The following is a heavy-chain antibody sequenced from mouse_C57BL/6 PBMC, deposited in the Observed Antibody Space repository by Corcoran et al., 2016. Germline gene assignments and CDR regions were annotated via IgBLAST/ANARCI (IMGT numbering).Heavy chain of an antibody. CDR2: INTYSGVP. CDR1: GYTFTTYG. D-gene: IGHD2-2*01. J-gene: IGHJ2*01. V-gene: IGHV9-3*01. Sequence: QIQLVQSGPELKKPGETVKISCKASGYTFTTYGMSWVKQAPGKGLKWMGWINTYSGVPTYADDFKGRFAFSLETSASTAYLQINNLKKEDTATYFCAREGWLRRYYFDYWGQGTTLTVSS. CDR3: AREGWLRRYYFDY.